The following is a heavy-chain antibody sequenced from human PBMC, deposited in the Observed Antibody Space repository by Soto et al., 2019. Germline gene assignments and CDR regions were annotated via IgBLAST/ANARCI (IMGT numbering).Heavy chain of an antibody. J-gene: IGHJ4*02. V-gene: IGHV1-46*01. CDR3: ARYDYNGYYFDY. D-gene: IGHD4-4*01. Sequence: ASVKVSCKAPGYTFSTYYMHWVRQAPEQGYEWMGIINPSGGSTTYAQKFQGRVTMTRDTSTTTVYMELSSLKSEDTAVYYCARYDYNGYYFDYWGQGTLVTVSS. CDR2: INPSGGST. CDR1: GYTFSTYY.